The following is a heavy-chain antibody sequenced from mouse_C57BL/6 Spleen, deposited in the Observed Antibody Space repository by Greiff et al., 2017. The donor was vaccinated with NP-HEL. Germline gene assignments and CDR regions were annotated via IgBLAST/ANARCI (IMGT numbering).Heavy chain of an antibody. CDR3: ARDAYYYGRFDY. D-gene: IGHD1-1*01. V-gene: IGHV3-6*01. CDR2: ISYDGSN. J-gene: IGHJ2*01. CDR1: GYSITSGYY. Sequence: EVQLQESGPGLVKPSQSLSLTCSVTGYSITSGYYWNWIRQFPGNKLEWMGYISYDGSNNYNPSLKNRISITRDTSKNQFFLKLNSVTTEDTATYYCARDAYYYGRFDYWGQGTTLTVSS.